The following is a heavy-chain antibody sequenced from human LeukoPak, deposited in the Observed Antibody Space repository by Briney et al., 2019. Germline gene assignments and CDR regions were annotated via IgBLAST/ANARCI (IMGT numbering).Heavy chain of an antibody. J-gene: IGHJ3*02. CDR3: ARDTALATWGAFDI. CDR1: GFTFSSYS. V-gene: IGHV3-48*01. Sequence: GGSLRLSCAASGFTFSSYSMNWVRQAPGKGLEWVPSISSSTRSMYYADSVKGRFTISRDNAKNSVYLQINSLRAEDTAVYYCARDTALATWGAFDIWGQWTVVIVSS. CDR2: ISSSTRSM. D-gene: IGHD1-26*01.